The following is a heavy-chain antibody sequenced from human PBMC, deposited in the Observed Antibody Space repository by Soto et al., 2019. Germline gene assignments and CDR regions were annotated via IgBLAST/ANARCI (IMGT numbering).Heavy chain of an antibody. V-gene: IGHV3-33*01. CDR1: GFTFSSYG. J-gene: IGHJ5*02. D-gene: IGHD3-16*02. CDR2: IWHDGSNK. Sequence: QVQLVESGGGVVQPGRSLRLSCAASGFTFSSYGMHWVRQAPGKGLEWVAVIWHDGSNKYYADSVKGRFTISRDNSKTTLYLQMNSLRAEDTAVYYCAREYYDYVWGSYRSFWFDPWGQGTLVTVSS. CDR3: AREYYDYVWGSYRSFWFDP.